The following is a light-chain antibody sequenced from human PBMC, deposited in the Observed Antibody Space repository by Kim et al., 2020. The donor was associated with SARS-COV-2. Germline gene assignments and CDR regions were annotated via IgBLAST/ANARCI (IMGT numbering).Light chain of an antibody. CDR3: QQRYNWPPT. J-gene: IGKJ4*01. CDR1: QTVYTY. V-gene: IGKV3-11*01. CDR2: DAS. Sequence: SVSPGESATLSCKASQTVYTYLAWYQHKPGQAPRLLIHDASNRATGIPPRFSGSGSGTDFTLTVTSLEPEDFAIYYCQQRYNWPPTFGGGTKLEI.